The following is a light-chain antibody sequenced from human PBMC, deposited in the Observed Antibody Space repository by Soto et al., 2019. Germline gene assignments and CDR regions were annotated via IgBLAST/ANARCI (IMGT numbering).Light chain of an antibody. CDR2: KAS. J-gene: IGKJ1*01. V-gene: IGKV1-5*03. Sequence: DIQMTQSPSTLSASVGDRVTITCRASQSISSWLTWYQQKPGKAPKLLIYKASSLESGVPSRFSGSGSETEFTLTISSLQPDDFATYYCQQYNSYRRTFGQGTQVEIK. CDR1: QSISSW. CDR3: QQYNSYRRT.